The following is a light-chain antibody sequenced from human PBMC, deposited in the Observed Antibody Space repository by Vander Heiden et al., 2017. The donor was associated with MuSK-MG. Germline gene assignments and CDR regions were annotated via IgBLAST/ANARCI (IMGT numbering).Light chain of an antibody. Sequence: DIQMTQSPSSLSASVGDRVTITCRASQNISNYLNWYQQKPGKAPNLLIYAATNLRSGVPSRFSGSGSRTDFTLTISSLQPEDFSTYFCQQTDSNPPYTFGQGTKLXIK. CDR3: QQTDSNPPYT. CDR1: QNISNY. V-gene: IGKV1-39*01. CDR2: AAT. J-gene: IGKJ2*01.